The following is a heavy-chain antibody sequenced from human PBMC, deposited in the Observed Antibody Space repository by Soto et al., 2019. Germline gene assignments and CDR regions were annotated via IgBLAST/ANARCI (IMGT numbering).Heavy chain of an antibody. V-gene: IGHV4-59*01. Sequence: SETLSLTCTVSGGSISSYYWSWIRQPPGKGLEWIGYIYYSGSTNYNPSLKSRVTISVDTSKNQFSLKLSSVTAADTAVYYCARSPATPRGYSYGYDDAFDIWGQGTMVTASS. CDR1: GGSISSYY. CDR2: IYYSGST. CDR3: ARSPATPRGYSYGYDDAFDI. D-gene: IGHD5-18*01. J-gene: IGHJ3*02.